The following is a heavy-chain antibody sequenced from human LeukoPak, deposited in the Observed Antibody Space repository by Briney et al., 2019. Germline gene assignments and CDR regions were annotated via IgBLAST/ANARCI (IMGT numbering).Heavy chain of an antibody. V-gene: IGHV3-33*01. CDR1: GFTFSSYG. J-gene: IGHJ4*02. Sequence: PGGSLRLSCAASGFTFSSYGMHWVRQAPGKGLEWVAVIWFDGKKKDYVDSVKGRFTTSRDNSKNTLYLQMNSLRADDTAVYYCARDFYGDFSMFDYWGQGTLVTVSS. D-gene: IGHD4-17*01. CDR3: ARDFYGDFSMFDY. CDR2: IWFDGKKK.